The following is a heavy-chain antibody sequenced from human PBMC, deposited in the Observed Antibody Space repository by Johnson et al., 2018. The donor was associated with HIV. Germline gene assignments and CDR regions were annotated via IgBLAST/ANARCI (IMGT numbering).Heavy chain of an antibody. CDR3: ARERARQELGLDGAFDI. CDR1: GFIFSDYY. Sequence: VQLVESGGGLVQPGGSLRLSCAASGFIFSDYYMSWIRQAPGKGLEWVSVIYSGGRTYYTDSVKGRFTISRDTAKNTLYLQMNSLRAGDTALYYCARERARQELGLDGAFDIWGQGTTVSVS. V-gene: IGHV3-66*01. CDR2: IYSGGRT. J-gene: IGHJ3*02. D-gene: IGHD6-13*01.